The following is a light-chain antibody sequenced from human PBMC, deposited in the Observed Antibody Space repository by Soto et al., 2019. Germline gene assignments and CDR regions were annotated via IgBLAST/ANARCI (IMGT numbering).Light chain of an antibody. V-gene: IGLV2-11*01. CDR3: CSYAGSCPYG. J-gene: IGLJ1*01. Sequence: QSVLTQPRSVSGSPGQSVTISCTGTSSDVGGYNYVSWYQQHPGKAPKLMIYDVSKRPSGVPDRFSGSKSGNTASLTISGLQAEDEADYYCCSYAGSCPYGFGTGTKLTVL. CDR1: SSDVGGYNY. CDR2: DVS.